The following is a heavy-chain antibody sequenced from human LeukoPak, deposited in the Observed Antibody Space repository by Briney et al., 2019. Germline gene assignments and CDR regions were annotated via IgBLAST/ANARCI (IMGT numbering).Heavy chain of an antibody. Sequence: PGGSLRLSCAASGFTFSSYEMNWVRQAPGKGLEWISYISASGTITHYADSVEGRFTISRDNAKNSLYLQMNSLRAEDTAVYYCAKDLVGLLLQNYWGQGTLVTVSS. J-gene: IGHJ4*02. CDR3: AKDLVGLLLQNY. CDR2: ISASGTIT. D-gene: IGHD3-22*01. V-gene: IGHV3-48*03. CDR1: GFTFSSYE.